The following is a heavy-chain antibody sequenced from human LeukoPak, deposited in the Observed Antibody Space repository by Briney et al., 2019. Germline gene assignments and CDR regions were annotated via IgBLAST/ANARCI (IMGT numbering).Heavy chain of an antibody. J-gene: IGHJ5*02. CDR1: GGSFSGYY. CDR3: ARGDTIFGVVINWFDP. CDR2: INNSGST. Sequence: SETMSLTCAVYGGSFSGYYWSWIRQPPGKGLEWIGEINNSGSTNYNPPLKSRVTISVDTSKNQFSLKLSSVTAADTAVYYCARGDTIFGVVINWFDPWGQGTLVTVSS. V-gene: IGHV4-34*01. D-gene: IGHD3-3*01.